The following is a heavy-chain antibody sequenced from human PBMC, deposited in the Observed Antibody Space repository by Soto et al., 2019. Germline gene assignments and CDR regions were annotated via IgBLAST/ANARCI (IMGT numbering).Heavy chain of an antibody. CDR2: IYHSGST. CDR1: GGSISSGDYY. J-gene: IGHJ4*02. D-gene: IGHD2-15*01. CDR3: ARARVVAAGDLDY. Sequence: PSETLSLTCTVSGGSISSGDYYWSWIRQPPGKGLEWIGYIYHSGSTYYNPSLKYRVTISVDTSKNQFSLKLSSVTAADTAVYYCARARVVAAGDLDYWGQGTLVTVSS. V-gene: IGHV4-30-4*01.